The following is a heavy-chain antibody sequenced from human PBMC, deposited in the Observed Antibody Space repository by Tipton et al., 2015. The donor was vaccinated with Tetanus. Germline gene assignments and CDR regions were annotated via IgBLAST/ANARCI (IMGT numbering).Heavy chain of an antibody. CDR1: GFTFSSYG. CDR3: ARDVLVADYDSSGGGDAFDI. J-gene: IGHJ3*02. D-gene: IGHD3-22*01. CDR2: IWYDGSNK. V-gene: IGHV3-33*01. Sequence: SLRLSCAASGFTFSSYGMHWVRQAPGKGLEWVAVIWYDGSNKYYADSVKGRFTISRDNSKNTLYLQMNSLRAEDTAVYYCARDVLVADYDSSGGGDAFDIWGQGTMVTVSS.